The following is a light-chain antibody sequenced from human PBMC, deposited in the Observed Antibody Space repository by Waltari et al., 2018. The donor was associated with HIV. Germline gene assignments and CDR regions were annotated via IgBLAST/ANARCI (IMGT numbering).Light chain of an antibody. CDR3: SSYIPTGTIL. CDR1: SGDIGTYNH. Sequence: QSALTQPASVSGSLGQSITISCIGSSGDIGTYNHVSWYQQYPDKAPLLLIRAVTTRHSVLPLRSSASKSGRTATLTISGLQAEDEADYYCSSYIPTGTILFGGGTKVTVL. CDR2: AVT. V-gene: IGLV2-14*03. J-gene: IGLJ3*02.